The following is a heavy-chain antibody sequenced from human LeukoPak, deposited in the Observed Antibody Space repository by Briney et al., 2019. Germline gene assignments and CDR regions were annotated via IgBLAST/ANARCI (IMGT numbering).Heavy chain of an antibody. CDR3: ARDRFRSSYEPNEDGYFDY. CDR1: GGSISSYY. CDR2: IYYSGST. Sequence: SETLSLTCTVSGGSISSYYWSWIRQPPGKGLEWIGYIYYSGSTNYNPSLKSRVTISVDTSKNQFSLKLSSVTAADTAVYYCARDRFRSSYEPNEDGYFDYWGQGTLVTVSS. V-gene: IGHV4-59*01. D-gene: IGHD3-22*01. J-gene: IGHJ4*02.